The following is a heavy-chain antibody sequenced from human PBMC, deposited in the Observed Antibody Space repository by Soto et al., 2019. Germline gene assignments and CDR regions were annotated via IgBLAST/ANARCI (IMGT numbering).Heavy chain of an antibody. V-gene: IGHV1-18*01. CDR3: ARVVPGAEAWFGP. CDR2: ISLYSDGT. J-gene: IGHJ5*02. CDR1: GYTFSNYG. Sequence: ASVKVSCKTSGYTFSNYGITWVRQAPGQPLEWLGWISLYSDGTSYAQKFRGRVSMTTDTSTTTAYMELRSLRSDDTAVYYCARVVPGAEAWFGPWGQGTLVTVSS.